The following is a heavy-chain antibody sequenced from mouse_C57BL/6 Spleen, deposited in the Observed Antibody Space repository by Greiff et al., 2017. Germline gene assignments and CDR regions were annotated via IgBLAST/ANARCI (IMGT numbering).Heavy chain of an antibody. CDR2: INPSNGGN. Sequence: QVQLQQPGTELVKPGASVKLSCKASGYTFTSYWMHWVKQRPGQGLEWIGNINPSNGGNNYNEKFKSKATLTVDKSSSTAYMQLSSLTSEDSSVYYCAREVRWLLPLFADWGQGTLVTVSA. D-gene: IGHD2-3*01. V-gene: IGHV1-53*01. CDR1: GYTFTSYW. J-gene: IGHJ3*01. CDR3: AREVRWLLPLFAD.